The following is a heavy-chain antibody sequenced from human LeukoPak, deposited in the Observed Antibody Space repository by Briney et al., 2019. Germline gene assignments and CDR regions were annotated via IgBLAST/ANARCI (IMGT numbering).Heavy chain of an antibody. CDR3: ARGGFDI. V-gene: IGHV3-30-3*01. Sequence: GRPLRLSCAASGFTFSSYAMHWVRQAPGKGLEWVAVISYDGSNKYYADSVKGRFTISRDNSKNTLYLQMNSLRAEDTAVYYCARGGFDIWGQGTMVTVSS. CDR2: ISYDGSNK. J-gene: IGHJ3*02. CDR1: GFTFSSYA.